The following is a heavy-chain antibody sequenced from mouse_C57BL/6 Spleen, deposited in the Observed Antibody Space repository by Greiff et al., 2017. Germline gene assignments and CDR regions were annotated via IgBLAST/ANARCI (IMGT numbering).Heavy chain of an antibody. J-gene: IGHJ3*01. V-gene: IGHV3-1*01. Sequence: EVKLMESGPGMVKPSQSLSLTCTVTGYSITSGYDWHWIRHFPGNKLEWMGYISYSGSTNYNPSLKSRISITHDTSKNHFFLKLNSVTTEDTATYYCARDGYYGSSSFAYWGQGTLVTVSA. D-gene: IGHD1-1*01. CDR1: GYSITSGYD. CDR2: ISYSGST. CDR3: ARDGYYGSSSFAY.